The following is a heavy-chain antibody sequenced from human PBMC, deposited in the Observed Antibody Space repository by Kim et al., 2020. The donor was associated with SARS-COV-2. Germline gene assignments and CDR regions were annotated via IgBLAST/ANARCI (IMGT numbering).Heavy chain of an antibody. CDR3: ARDIQKYCSSTSCPDAFDI. J-gene: IGHJ3*02. V-gene: IGHV3-21*01. CDR2: ISSSSSYI. Sequence: GGSLRLSCAASGFTFSSYSMNWVRQAPGKGLEWVSSISSSSSYIYYADSVKGRFTISRDNAKNSLYLQMNSLRAEDTAVYYCARDIQKYCSSTSCPDAFDIWGQGTMVTVSS. D-gene: IGHD2-2*01. CDR1: GFTFSSYS.